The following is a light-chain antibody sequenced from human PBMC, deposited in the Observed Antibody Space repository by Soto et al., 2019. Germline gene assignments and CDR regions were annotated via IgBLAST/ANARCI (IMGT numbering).Light chain of an antibody. CDR2: GAS. V-gene: IGKV3-20*01. J-gene: IGKJ3*01. Sequence: DSVLTQSPGTLSLSPGERATLSCRASQTVSSNNLAWYQQKRGQAPRLLIYGASSRAAAIPDRFSGRGSGTDCPLIISSLAPEDFGVYYCQQYGSSPFTFGPGTAVDIK. CDR1: QTVSSNN. CDR3: QQYGSSPFT.